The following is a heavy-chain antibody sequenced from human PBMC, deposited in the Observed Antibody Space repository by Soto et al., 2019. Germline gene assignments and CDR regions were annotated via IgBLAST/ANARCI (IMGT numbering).Heavy chain of an antibody. V-gene: IGHV4-59*12. D-gene: IGHD6-19*01. CDR1: GASISSYY. CDR3: AIGSGWQDMDY. J-gene: IGHJ4*02. CDR2: IFYSYSSGST. Sequence: PSETLSLTCSVSGASISSYYWSWIRQPPGKGLEWIGYIFYSYSSGSTDYNPSLKSRVTMSADTSKNQFSLKLNSVTAADTAVYYCAIGSGWQDMDYWGQGALVTVSS.